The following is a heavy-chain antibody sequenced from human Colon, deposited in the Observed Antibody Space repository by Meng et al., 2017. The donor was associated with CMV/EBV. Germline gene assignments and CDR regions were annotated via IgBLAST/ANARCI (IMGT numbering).Heavy chain of an antibody. Sequence: SSKASGNTLASYEISWERQATRQGIEWMGSMKPNSSNTDYTQKFQGRVTMTRNTSISTAYMELSSLRSEDTAVYYCTRGAGTGWFDPWGQGTLVTVSS. V-gene: IGHV1-8*01. CDR2: MKPNSSNT. J-gene: IGHJ5*02. CDR1: GNTLASYE. D-gene: IGHD6-19*01. CDR3: TRGAGTGWFDP.